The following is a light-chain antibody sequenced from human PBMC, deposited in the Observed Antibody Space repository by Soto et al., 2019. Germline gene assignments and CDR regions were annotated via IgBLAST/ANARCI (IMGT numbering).Light chain of an antibody. CDR1: QSISSW. CDR2: DAS. V-gene: IGKV1-5*01. Sequence: DIQMTQSPSTLSASVGDRVTITCRASQSISSWLAWYQQKPGKAPKLLIYDASSLESGVPSRFSGSGSGTEFTLTISSLQPDDFATYYCQQCDSYPPTFGQGTKLEIK. CDR3: QQCDSYPPT. J-gene: IGKJ2*01.